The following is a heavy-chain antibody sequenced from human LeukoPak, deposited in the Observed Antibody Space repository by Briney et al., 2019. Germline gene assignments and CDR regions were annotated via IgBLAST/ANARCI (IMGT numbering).Heavy chain of an antibody. D-gene: IGHD5-18*01. CDR3: ARDESDTAMVPNPSPFDY. Sequence: GASVKASCKASGYTFTSYGISWVRQAPGQGLEWMGWISAYNGNTNYAQKLQGRVTMTTDTSTSTAYMELRSLRSDDTAVYYCARDESDTAMVPNPSPFDYWGQGTLVTVSS. V-gene: IGHV1-18*01. CDR2: ISAYNGNT. CDR1: GYTFTSYG. J-gene: IGHJ4*02.